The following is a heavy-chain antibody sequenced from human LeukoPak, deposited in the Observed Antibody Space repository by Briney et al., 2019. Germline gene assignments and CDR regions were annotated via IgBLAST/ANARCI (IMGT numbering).Heavy chain of an antibody. D-gene: IGHD6-13*01. CDR1: GYTLTELS. V-gene: IGHV1-24*01. Sequence: PRASVKVSCKVSGYTLTELSMHWVRQAPGKGLEWMGGFDPEDGETIYAQKFQGRVTMTEDTSTDTAYMELSSLRSEDTAVYYCATEGPGSSWYVADAFDIWGQGTMVTVSS. CDR3: ATEGPGSSWYVADAFDI. J-gene: IGHJ3*02. CDR2: FDPEDGET.